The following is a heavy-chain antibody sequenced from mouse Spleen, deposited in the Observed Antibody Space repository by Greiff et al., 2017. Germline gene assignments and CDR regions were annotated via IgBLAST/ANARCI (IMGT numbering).Heavy chain of an antibody. CDR1: GFTFSSYA. CDR2: INSNGGST. D-gene: IGHD3-3*01. Sequence: EVQRVESGGGLVKPGGSLKLSCAASGFTFSSYAMSWVRQTPEKRLEWVAAINSNGGSTYYPDTVKDRFTISRDNAKNTLYLQMSSLRSEDTALYYCARPFRDNYYAMDYWGQGTSVTVSS. CDR3: ARPFRDNYYAMDY. J-gene: IGHJ4*01. V-gene: IGHV5-6-2*01.